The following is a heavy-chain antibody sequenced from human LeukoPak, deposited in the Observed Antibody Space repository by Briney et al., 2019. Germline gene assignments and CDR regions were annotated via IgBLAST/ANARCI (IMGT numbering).Heavy chain of an antibody. V-gene: IGHV5-51*01. CDR2: INPGNSDT. J-gene: IGHJ4*02. Sequence: GESLKISCKGSGYGFTTCWIGWVRQMPGKGLGWMGVINPGNSDTRYSPSFQGQVTISADKSITTAYLQWSSLKASDTAMYYCARLRWAAGDGYYFDYWGQGTPVTVSS. CDR1: GYGFTTCW. CDR3: ARLRWAAGDGYYFDY. D-gene: IGHD6-13*01.